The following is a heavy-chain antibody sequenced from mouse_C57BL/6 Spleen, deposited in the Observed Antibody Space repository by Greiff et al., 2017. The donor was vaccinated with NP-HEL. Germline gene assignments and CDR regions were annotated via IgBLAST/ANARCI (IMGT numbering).Heavy chain of an antibody. CDR2: IYPGNSDT. V-gene: IGHV1-5*01. J-gene: IGHJ2*01. D-gene: IGHD1-1*01. CDR3: TRMDYGSSYVFDY. Sequence: VQLQQSGTVLARPGASVKMSCKTSGYTFTSYWMHWVKQRPGQGLEWIGAIYPGNSDTSYNQKFKGKAKLTAVTSASTAYMELSSLTNEDSAVYYCTRMDYGSSYVFDYWGQGTTLTVSS. CDR1: GYTFTSYW.